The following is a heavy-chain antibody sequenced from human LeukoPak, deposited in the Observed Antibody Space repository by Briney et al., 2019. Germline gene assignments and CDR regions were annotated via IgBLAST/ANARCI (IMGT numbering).Heavy chain of an antibody. J-gene: IGHJ4*02. CDR2: INPSSGGT. CDR1: GYTFTGYY. V-gene: IGHV1-2*02. CDR3: AGRPDTSVVAIFDY. Sequence: WASVKVSCKASGYTFTGYYVHWVRQAPGQGLEWMGWINPSSGGTNYAQKFQGRVTMTGDTSISTAYMELSRLSSDDTAVYFCAGRPDTSVVAIFDYWGQGTLVTISS. D-gene: IGHD3-22*01.